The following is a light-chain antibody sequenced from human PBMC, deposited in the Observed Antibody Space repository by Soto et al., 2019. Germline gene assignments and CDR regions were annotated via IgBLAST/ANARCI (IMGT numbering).Light chain of an antibody. V-gene: IGKV1-12*01. CDR2: AAS. CDR3: QQSNSFPWK. J-gene: IGKJ1*01. CDR1: QGISSW. Sequence: DVQMTQSPSSVSASVGDTVTITCRASQGISSWLGWYQQKPWKAPKLLIYAASRLQIGVPPRFSGSESGTDFTLTISSLQPEDSAAYYCQQSNSFPWKCGQGTKVELQ.